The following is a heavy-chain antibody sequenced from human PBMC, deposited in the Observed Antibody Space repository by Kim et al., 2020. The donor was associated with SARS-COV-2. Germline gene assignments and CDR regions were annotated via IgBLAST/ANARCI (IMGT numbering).Heavy chain of an antibody. V-gene: IGHV3-33*06. CDR3: AKSTMTRYAAFDI. CDR2: IWYDGSNK. Sequence: GGSLRLSCAASGFTFSSYAMHWVRQAPGKGLEWVAVIWYDGSNKYYADSVKGRFTISRDNSKNTLYLQMNSLRAEDTAVYYCAKSTMTRYAAFDIWGQGT. D-gene: IGHD4-17*01. J-gene: IGHJ3*02. CDR1: GFTFSSYA.